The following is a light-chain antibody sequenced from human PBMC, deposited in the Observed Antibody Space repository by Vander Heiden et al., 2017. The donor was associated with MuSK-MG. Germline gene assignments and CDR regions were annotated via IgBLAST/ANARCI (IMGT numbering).Light chain of an antibody. Sequence: DIQMTQSPSTLSASVGDRVTITCRASQSVSNWLAWYQQTPGRAPKVLIYKASSLASGVPSRFSGSGSGTEFTLTISSRQPDDFATYYCQQYNSYSPRTFGQGTKVEVK. CDR3: QQYNSYSPRT. CDR2: KAS. V-gene: IGKV1-5*03. J-gene: IGKJ1*01. CDR1: QSVSNW.